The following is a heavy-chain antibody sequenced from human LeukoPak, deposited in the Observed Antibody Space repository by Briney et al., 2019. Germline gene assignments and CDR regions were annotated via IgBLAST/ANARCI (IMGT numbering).Heavy chain of an antibody. CDR3: ARDKRYYDSSGYYEGYFDY. D-gene: IGHD3-22*01. J-gene: IGHJ4*02. CDR1: GGSISSGSYY. CDR2: IYTSGST. Sequence: SQTLSLTCTVSGGSISSGSYYWSWIRQPAGKGLEWIGRIYTSGSTNYNPSLKSRVTISVDTSKNQFSLKLSSVTAADTAVYYCARDKRYYDSSGYYEGYFDYWGQGTLVTVSS. V-gene: IGHV4-61*02.